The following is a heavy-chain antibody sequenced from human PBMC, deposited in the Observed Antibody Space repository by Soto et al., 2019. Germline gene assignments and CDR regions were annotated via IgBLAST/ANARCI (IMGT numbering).Heavy chain of an antibody. CDR2: IIPILGIA. D-gene: IGHD3-3*01. CDR1: GGTFSCYT. Sequence: QVQLVQSGAEVKKPGSSVKVSCKASGGTFSCYTISWVRQAPGQGLEWMGRIIPILGIANYAQKFQGRVTITADKSTSTAYMELSSLRSEDTAVYYCARDHDDFWSGYPSPYMDVWGKGTTVTVSS. J-gene: IGHJ6*03. V-gene: IGHV1-69*08. CDR3: ARDHDDFWSGYPSPYMDV.